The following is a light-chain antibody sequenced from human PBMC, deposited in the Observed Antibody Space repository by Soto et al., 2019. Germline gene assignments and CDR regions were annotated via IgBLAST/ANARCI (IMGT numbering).Light chain of an antibody. Sequence: NFMLTQPHSVSGSPGKTVTISCTGSGGSLASNYVQWYQQRPGRAPTTVIYEDNDRPSGVPNRFSGSVDISSNSAFHTISGLTTEDEADYYCQSVDSSDQGFFGGGTKLTVL. CDR1: GGSLASNY. CDR2: EDN. J-gene: IGLJ2*01. V-gene: IGLV6-57*02. CDR3: QSVDSSDQGF.